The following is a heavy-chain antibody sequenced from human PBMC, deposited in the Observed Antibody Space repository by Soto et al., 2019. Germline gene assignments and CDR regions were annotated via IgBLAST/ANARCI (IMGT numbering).Heavy chain of an antibody. CDR3: AKDSLLWFGELNYYYGMDV. CDR2: ISGSGGST. CDR1: GFTFSSYA. D-gene: IGHD3-10*01. V-gene: IGHV3-23*01. J-gene: IGHJ6*02. Sequence: GGSLRLSCAASGFTFSSYAMSWVRQAPGKGLEWVSAISGSGGSTYYADSVKGRFTISRDNSKNTLYLQMNSLRAEDTAVYYCAKDSLLWFGELNYYYGMDVWGQGTTVTVSS.